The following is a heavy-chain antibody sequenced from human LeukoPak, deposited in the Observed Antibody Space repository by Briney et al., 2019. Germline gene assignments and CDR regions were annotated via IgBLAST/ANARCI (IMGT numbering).Heavy chain of an antibody. CDR3: ARDLAWGGY. D-gene: IGHD7-27*01. CDR1: GFTFSIYT. CDR2: ITSSSSSM. J-gene: IGHJ4*02. Sequence: GGSLRLSCVASGFTFSIYTMSWVRQAPGKGLEWVSSITSSSSSMYSADSVKGRLTISRDNAKNSLYLQMNSLRAEDTAVYYCARDLAWGGYWGQGTLVTVSS. V-gene: IGHV3-21*01.